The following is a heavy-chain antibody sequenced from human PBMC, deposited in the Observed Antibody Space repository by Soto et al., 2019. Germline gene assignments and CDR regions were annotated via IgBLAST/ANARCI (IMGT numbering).Heavy chain of an antibody. CDR2: IYYSGST. CDR1: GGSISSSSYY. D-gene: IGHD5-12*01. CDR3: ASGGGATIMDY. J-gene: IGHJ4*02. V-gene: IGHV4-39*01. Sequence: QLQLQESGPGLVKPSETLSLTCTVSGGSISSSSYYWDWIRQPPGKGLEWIGSIYYSGSTYYNPSLKGGFTIPVDTSKNQFSRRLGSVTAEDTAVYYCASGGGATIMDYGGQGPRVTVSS.